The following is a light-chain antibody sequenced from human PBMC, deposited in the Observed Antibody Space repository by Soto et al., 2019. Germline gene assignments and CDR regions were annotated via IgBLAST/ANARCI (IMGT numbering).Light chain of an antibody. CDR2: DVN. Sequence: QSALTQPASVSGSPGQSIIISCTGTSSDIGAYNYVAWYQHHPGKAPKLMIYDVNSRPSGVSNRFSGSKSGNTASLTISGLQPEDEADYYCTSFSITTPIVFGGGTKLTVL. V-gene: IGLV2-14*03. CDR1: SSDIGAYNY. CDR3: TSFSITTPIV. J-gene: IGLJ3*02.